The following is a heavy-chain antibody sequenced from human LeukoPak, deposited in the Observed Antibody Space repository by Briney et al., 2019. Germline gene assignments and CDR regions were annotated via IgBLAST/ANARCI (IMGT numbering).Heavy chain of an antibody. CDR1: GDSISSNSYY. Sequence: SETLSLTCTVSGDSISSNSYYWGWVRQPPGKGLEWNGSIYHSGSTYYNPSLKSRVTISVDRSKNQFSLKLSSVTAADTAVYYCARGPLVYYYYGMDVWGQGTTVTVSS. CDR3: ARGPLVYYYYGMDV. D-gene: IGHD6-13*01. CDR2: IYHSGST. V-gene: IGHV4-39*07. J-gene: IGHJ6*02.